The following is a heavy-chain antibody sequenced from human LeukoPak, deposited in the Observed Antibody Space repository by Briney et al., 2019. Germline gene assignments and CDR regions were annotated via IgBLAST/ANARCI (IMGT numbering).Heavy chain of an antibody. J-gene: IGHJ4*02. CDR3: AKGVVITLKTFDY. Sequence: GGSLRLSCAASGFTFSSYAMSWVRQAPGKGLEWVSGNSASGGSTYYADSVKGRFTISRDNSKNTLYLHMNSLRAEDTAVYYCAKGVVITLKTFDYWGQGTLVTVSS. CDR2: NSASGGST. D-gene: IGHD3-22*01. V-gene: IGHV3-23*01. CDR1: GFTFSSYA.